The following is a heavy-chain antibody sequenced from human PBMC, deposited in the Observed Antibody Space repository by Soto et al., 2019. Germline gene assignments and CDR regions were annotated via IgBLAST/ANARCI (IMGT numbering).Heavy chain of an antibody. CDR1: GFTFSSYA. CDR3: ARREWLSSGWFDP. J-gene: IGHJ5*02. Sequence: QAGGSLRLSCAASGFTFSSYAMSWVRQAPGKGLEWVSAISGSGGSTYYADSVKGRFTISRDNSKNTLYLQMNSLRAEDTAVYYCARREWLSSGWFDPWGQGTLVTVSS. V-gene: IGHV3-23*01. CDR2: ISGSGGST. D-gene: IGHD3-3*01.